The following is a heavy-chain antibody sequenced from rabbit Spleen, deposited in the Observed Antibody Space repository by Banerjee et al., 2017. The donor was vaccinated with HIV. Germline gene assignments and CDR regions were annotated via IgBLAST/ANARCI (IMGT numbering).Heavy chain of an antibody. CDR1: GFSFSSGYD. CDR3: ARDNYAGSGAFDL. V-gene: IGHV1S40*01. D-gene: IGHD4-2*01. Sequence: QSLEESGGDLVKPGASLTLTCTASGFSFSSGYDMCWVRQAPGKGLEWIACIYTGSSGSTYYASWAKGRFTISKTSSTTVTLQMTSLTVADTATYFCARDNYAGSGAFDLWGPGTLVTVS. CDR2: IYTGSSGST. J-gene: IGHJ2*01.